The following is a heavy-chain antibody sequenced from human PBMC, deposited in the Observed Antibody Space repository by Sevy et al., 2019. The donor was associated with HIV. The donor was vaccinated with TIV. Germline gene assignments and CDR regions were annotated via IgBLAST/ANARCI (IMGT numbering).Heavy chain of an antibody. CDR2: IYYSGST. CDR1: GGSISSGGYY. Sequence: SETLSLTCTVSGGSISSGGYYWSWIRQHPGKGLEWIGYIYYSGSTYYNPSLKSRVTISVDTSKNQFSLKLSSVTAADTAVYYCASYYDSSGYPRLYFDLWGRGTLVTVSS. J-gene: IGHJ2*01. CDR3: ASYYDSSGYPRLYFDL. D-gene: IGHD3-22*01. V-gene: IGHV4-31*03.